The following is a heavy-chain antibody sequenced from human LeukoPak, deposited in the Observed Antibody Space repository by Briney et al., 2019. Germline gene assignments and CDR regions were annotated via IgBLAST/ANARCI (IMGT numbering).Heavy chain of an antibody. D-gene: IGHD3-10*01. Sequence: SETLSLTCAVSGYSISSGYYWGWIRQPPGKGLEWIGSIYHSGSTYYNPSLKSRVTMSVDTAKNQFSLKLSSVTAADTAVYYCARAKDGSGSYYTGERLDPWGQGTLVTVSS. J-gene: IGHJ5*02. CDR3: ARAKDGSGSYYTGERLDP. CDR2: IYHSGST. CDR1: GYSISSGYY. V-gene: IGHV4-38-2*01.